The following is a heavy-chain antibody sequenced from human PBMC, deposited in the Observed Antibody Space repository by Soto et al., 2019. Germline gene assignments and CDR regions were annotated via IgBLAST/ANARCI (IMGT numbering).Heavy chain of an antibody. V-gene: IGHV4-59*01. CDR2: GFYGGTA. J-gene: IGHJ4*02. CDR3: ASDRVDLDFES. D-gene: IGHD2-15*01. CDR1: GRAMSSKY. Sequence: LSLTCYVSGRAMSSKYWSWIRRSPDKGLDWLGYGFYGGTAYNPSLGGRVSLSVETSQSQFSLTLSSVTVADTAVYYCASDRVDLDFESWGQGILVAVSS.